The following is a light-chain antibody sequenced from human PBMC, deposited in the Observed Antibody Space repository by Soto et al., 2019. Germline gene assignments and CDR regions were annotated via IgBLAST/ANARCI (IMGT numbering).Light chain of an antibody. J-gene: IGKJ1*01. CDR1: QTISSW. V-gene: IGKV1-5*03. CDR2: KAS. CDR3: QQYNSFIWT. Sequence: DIQMTQSPSTLSGSVGDRVTITCRASQTISSWLAWYQQKPGKAPKLLISKASNLDSGVPSRFSGSGSGTEFNLTISSLQPEDFATYYCQQYNSFIWTFGQGTRWIS.